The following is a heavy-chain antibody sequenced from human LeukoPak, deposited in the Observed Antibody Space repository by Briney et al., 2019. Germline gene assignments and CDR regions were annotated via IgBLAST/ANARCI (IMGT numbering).Heavy chain of an antibody. CDR2: IFYSGAT. CDR3: VRHRQWLLFPDY. V-gene: IGHV4-39*01. J-gene: IGHJ4*02. CDR1: GDSISINYN. D-gene: IGHD6-19*01. Sequence: SETLSLTCTVSGDSISINYNWGSIRQPPGKGLEWIGSIFYSGATYYSPSLKSRVTISVDTSKNQFSLKLSSMTAADTAVYYCVRHRQWLLFPDYWGQGTLVTVSS.